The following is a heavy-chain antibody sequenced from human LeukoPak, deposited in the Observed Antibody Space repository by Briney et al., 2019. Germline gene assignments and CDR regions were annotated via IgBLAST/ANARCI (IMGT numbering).Heavy chain of an antibody. V-gene: IGHV4-59*01. CDR2: IYYSGST. CDR1: GGSISSYY. J-gene: IGHJ4*02. CDR3: ARAPYYDILTGGRAGLAGFDY. Sequence: PSETLSLTCTVSGGSISSYYWSWIRQPPGKGLEWIGYIYYSGSTNYNPSLKSRVTISVDTSKNQFSLKLSSVTAADTAVYYCARAPYYDILTGGRAGLAGFDYWGQGTLVTVSS. D-gene: IGHD3-9*01.